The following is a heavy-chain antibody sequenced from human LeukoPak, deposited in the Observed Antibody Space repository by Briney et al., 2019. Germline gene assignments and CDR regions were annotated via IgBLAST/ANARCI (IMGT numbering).Heavy chain of an antibody. Sequence: GESLKISCKGSGYSFTSHWIGWVRQMPGKGLEWMGIIYPGDSDTRYSPSFQGQVTISADKSISTAYLQWSSLKASDTAMYYCARQRSYYDSSGYYYAFDIWGQGTMVTVSS. V-gene: IGHV5-51*01. CDR1: GYSFTSHW. CDR2: IYPGDSDT. D-gene: IGHD3-22*01. CDR3: ARQRSYYDSSGYYYAFDI. J-gene: IGHJ3*02.